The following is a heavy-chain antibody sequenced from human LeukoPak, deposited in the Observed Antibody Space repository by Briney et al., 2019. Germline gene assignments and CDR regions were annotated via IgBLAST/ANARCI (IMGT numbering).Heavy chain of an antibody. CDR3: AREDSSGYYWFDY. J-gene: IGHJ4*02. Sequence: PSETLSLTCTVSGGSISSYYWSWIRQPPGKGLEWIGYIYYSGSTDYNPSLKSRVTISVDTSKNQFSLKLSSVTAADTAVYYCAREDSSGYYWFDYWGRGTLVTVSS. CDR1: GGSISSYY. V-gene: IGHV4-59*01. CDR2: IYYSGST. D-gene: IGHD3-22*01.